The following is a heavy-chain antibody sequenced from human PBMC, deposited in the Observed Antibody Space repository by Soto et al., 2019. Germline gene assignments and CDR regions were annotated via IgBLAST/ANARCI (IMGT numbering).Heavy chain of an antibody. CDR1: GFTFSSYG. CDR3: APYPPGNIVVVPAADNWFDP. V-gene: IGHV3-30*03. CDR2: ISYDGSNK. D-gene: IGHD2-2*01. Sequence: GGSLRLSCAASGFTFSSYGMHWVRQAPGKGLEWVAVISYDGSNKYYADSVKGRFTISRDNSKNTLYLQMNSLRAEDTAVYYCAPYPPGNIVVVPAADNWFDPWGQGTLVTVSS. J-gene: IGHJ5*02.